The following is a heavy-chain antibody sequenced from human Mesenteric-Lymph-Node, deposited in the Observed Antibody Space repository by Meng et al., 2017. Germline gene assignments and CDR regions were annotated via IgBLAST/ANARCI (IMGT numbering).Heavy chain of an antibody. D-gene: IGHD1-14*01. CDR1: GASISSGNW. Sequence: QVRLQEPGPGRGNPSGTLSLTCVVSGASISSGNWWNWVRQPPGKGLEWIGDIYHSGSTNYNPSLKSRVTISVDTSKNQFSLKLSSVTAADTAVYYCARDHTGGEDHQRVWGQGTLVTVSS. CDR2: IYHSGST. J-gene: IGHJ4*02. V-gene: IGHV4-4*02. CDR3: ARDHTGGEDHQRV.